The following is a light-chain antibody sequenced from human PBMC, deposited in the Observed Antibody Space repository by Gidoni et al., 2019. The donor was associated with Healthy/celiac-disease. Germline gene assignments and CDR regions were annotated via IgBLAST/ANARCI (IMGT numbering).Light chain of an antibody. CDR3: QQYDNLPTLT. CDR2: DAS. Sequence: DIQMTQSPSSLSASVGDRVTITCQASQDISNYLNWYQQKPGKAPKRLIYDASNLETGVPSRFSGSGSGTDFTFTISSLQPEDIATYYCQQYDNLPTLTFXGXTKVEIK. CDR1: QDISNY. V-gene: IGKV1-33*01. J-gene: IGKJ4*01.